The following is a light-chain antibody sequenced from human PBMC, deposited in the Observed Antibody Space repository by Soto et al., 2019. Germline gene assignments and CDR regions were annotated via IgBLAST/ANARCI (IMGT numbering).Light chain of an antibody. Sequence: DIQMTQSPSSVSASVGDRVTITCRASQGISSWVAWYQQKPGKAPKLLIYAASSLQSGVPSRFSGSGSGTDFTLTINSLQPEDFGTYFCQRANSFPRVGGGTKVELK. CDR1: QGISSW. J-gene: IGKJ4*01. CDR2: AAS. CDR3: QRANSFPR. V-gene: IGKV1-12*01.